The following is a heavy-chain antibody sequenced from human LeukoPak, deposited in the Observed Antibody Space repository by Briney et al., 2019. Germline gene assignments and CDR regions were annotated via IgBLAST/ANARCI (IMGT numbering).Heavy chain of an antibody. Sequence: ASVKVSCKASGYTFTSYDINWVRQATGQGLEWMGWMNPNSGNTGYALKFQGRVTMTRNTSISTAYMELSSLRSEDTAVYYCARGIVGAKRYYFDYWGQGTLVTVSS. J-gene: IGHJ4*02. V-gene: IGHV1-8*01. CDR3: ARGIVGAKRYYFDY. CDR1: GYTFTSYD. D-gene: IGHD1-26*01. CDR2: MNPNSGNT.